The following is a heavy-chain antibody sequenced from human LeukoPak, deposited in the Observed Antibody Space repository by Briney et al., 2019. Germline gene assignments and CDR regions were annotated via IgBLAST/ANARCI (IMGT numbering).Heavy chain of an antibody. J-gene: IGHJ4*02. Sequence: ASVKVSCKVSGYTLTELSMHWVRQAPGEGLEWMGGFDPEDGETIYAQKFQGRVTMTEDTSTDTAYMELSSLRSEDTAVYYCATRSSSGWSYFDYWGQGTLVTVSS. CDR1: GYTLTELS. V-gene: IGHV1-24*01. CDR2: FDPEDGET. CDR3: ATRSSSGWSYFDY. D-gene: IGHD6-19*01.